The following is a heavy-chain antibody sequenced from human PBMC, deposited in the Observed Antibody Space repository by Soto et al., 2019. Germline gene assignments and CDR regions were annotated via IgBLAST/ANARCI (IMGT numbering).Heavy chain of an antibody. Sequence: ASVKVSCKASGGTFSSYAISWVRQAPGQGLEWMGGIIPIFGTANYAQKFQGRVTITADESTSTAYMELSSLRSEDTAVYYCASEGCSSTSCYFDYWGQGTLVTVSS. D-gene: IGHD2-2*01. V-gene: IGHV1-69*13. J-gene: IGHJ4*02. CDR1: GGTFSSYA. CDR2: IIPIFGTA. CDR3: ASEGCSSTSCYFDY.